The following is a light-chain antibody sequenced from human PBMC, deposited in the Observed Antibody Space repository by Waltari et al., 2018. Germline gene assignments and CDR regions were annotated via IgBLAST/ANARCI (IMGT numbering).Light chain of an antibody. CDR2: KVS. Sequence: EVVMTQSPLSLPVTLGQSASISCRSSQSLVXXXXXXXLNWFQQRPGQSPRRLIYKVSNRDSGVPDRFSCSGSGTNFTLKISRVEADDVGVYYCMQGTHWLPCTFGQGTKLEIK. CDR1: QSLVXXXXXXX. CDR3: MQGTHWLPCT. J-gene: IGKJ2*02. V-gene: IGKV2-30*01.